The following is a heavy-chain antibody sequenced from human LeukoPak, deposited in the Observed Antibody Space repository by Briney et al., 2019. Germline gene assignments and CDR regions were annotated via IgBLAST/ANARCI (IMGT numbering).Heavy chain of an antibody. CDR3: ARDQSAYSSGWYSNFDY. J-gene: IGHJ4*02. D-gene: IGHD6-19*01. CDR1: GYSISSGYY. V-gene: IGHV4-38-2*02. CDR2: IYHSGST. Sequence: SETLSLTCAVSGYSISSGYYWGGSRQPPGKGLEGIGSIYHSGSTYYNPSLKSRVTISVDTSKNQFSLKLSSVTAADTAVYYCARDQSAYSSGWYSNFDYWGQGTLVTVSS.